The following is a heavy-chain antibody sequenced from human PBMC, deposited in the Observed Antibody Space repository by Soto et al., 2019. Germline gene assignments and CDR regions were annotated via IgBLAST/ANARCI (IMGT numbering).Heavy chain of an antibody. V-gene: IGHV3-23*01. D-gene: IGHD1-26*01. CDR3: AKDNRVGAPQAFDI. Sequence: PGWSLSLSCAASVFTFISYAMSWVRQAPGKGLEWVSAISGSGGSTYYADSVKGRFTISRDNSKNTLYLQMNSLRAEDTAVYYCAKDNRVGAPQAFDIWGQGTMVTVSS. CDR2: ISGSGGST. CDR1: VFTFISYA. J-gene: IGHJ3*02.